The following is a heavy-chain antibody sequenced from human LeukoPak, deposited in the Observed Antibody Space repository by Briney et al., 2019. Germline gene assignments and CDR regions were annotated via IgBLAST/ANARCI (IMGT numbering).Heavy chain of an antibody. J-gene: IGHJ4*02. CDR1: GFTFSSYE. CDR2: ISSSGSTI. Sequence: PGGSLRLSCAASGFTFSSYEMNWVRQAPGKGLEWVSYISSSGSTIYYADSVKGRFTISRDNAKNSLYLQMNSLRAEDTAVYYCARGSVYYYDSSGHWGYWGQGTLATVSS. V-gene: IGHV3-48*03. D-gene: IGHD3-22*01. CDR3: ARGSVYYYDSSGHWGY.